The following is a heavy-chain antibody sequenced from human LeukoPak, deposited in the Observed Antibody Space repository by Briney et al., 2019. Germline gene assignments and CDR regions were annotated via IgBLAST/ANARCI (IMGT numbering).Heavy chain of an antibody. V-gene: IGHV3-21*01. J-gene: IGHJ4*02. CDR1: GFTFNGYS. D-gene: IGHD4-17*01. CDR3: ARNRGDLSYFDY. CDR2: ISTSSSYI. Sequence: GGSLRLSCTASGFTFNGYSMNWVRQAPGKGLEWVSSISTSSSYIYYADSVKGRFTISRNNPKNSLYLQMNSLRAEDTAVYYCARNRGDLSYFDYWGQGTLVTVSS.